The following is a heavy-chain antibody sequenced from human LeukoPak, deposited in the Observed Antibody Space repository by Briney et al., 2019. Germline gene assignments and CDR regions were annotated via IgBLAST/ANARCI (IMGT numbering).Heavy chain of an antibody. CDR3: AKDQLRLGELSLDY. CDR1: GFTFSSYS. D-gene: IGHD3-16*02. J-gene: IGHJ4*02. Sequence: GGSLRLSCAASGFTFSSYSMNWVRQAPGKGLEWVSSISSSSSYIYYADSVKGRFTISRDNSKNSLYLQMNSLRAEDTALYYCAKDQLRLGELSLDYWGQGTLVTVSS. CDR2: ISSSSSYI. V-gene: IGHV3-21*04.